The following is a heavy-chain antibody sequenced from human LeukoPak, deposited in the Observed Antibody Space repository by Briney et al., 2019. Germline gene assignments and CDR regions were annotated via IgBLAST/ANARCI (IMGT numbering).Heavy chain of an antibody. V-gene: IGHV3-53*01. J-gene: IGHJ4*02. CDR2: IYSGGST. CDR3: ARGVYGGNYFDY. CDR1: GLTVSSNY. D-gene: IGHD4-23*01. Sequence: GGSLRLSCAASGLTVSSNYMSWVRQAPGKGLEWVSVIYSGGSTYYPDSVKGRFTISRDNSKNTLYLQMNSLRAEDTAVYYCARGVYGGNYFDYWGQGTLVTVSS.